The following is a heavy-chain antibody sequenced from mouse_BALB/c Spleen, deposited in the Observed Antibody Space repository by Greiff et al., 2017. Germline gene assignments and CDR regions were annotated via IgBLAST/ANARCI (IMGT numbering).Heavy chain of an antibody. J-gene: IGHJ4*01. CDR3: ARSGDLFYYAMDY. Sequence: DVQLQESGAELVKPGASVKLSCTASGFNIKDTYMHWVKQRPEQGLEWIGRIDPANGNTKYDPKFQGKATITADTSSNTAYLQLSSLTSEDTAVYYCARSGDLFYYAMDYWGQGTSVTVSS. D-gene: IGHD3-1*01. V-gene: IGHV14-3*02. CDR2: IDPANGNT. CDR1: GFNIKDTY.